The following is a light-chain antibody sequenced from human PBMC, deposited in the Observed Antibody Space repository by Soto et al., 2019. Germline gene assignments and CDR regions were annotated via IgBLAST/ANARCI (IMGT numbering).Light chain of an antibody. CDR2: SHN. CDR1: SSNIGSNT. Sequence: QSVLTQPPSASGTPGQRVTISCSGSSSNIGSNTVNWYQQLPGTAPKLLIYSHNQRPSGVPDRFSGSQSGTSASLAISGLQSEDEADYYGAAWDDSLNGYVFGTGTKLTVL. J-gene: IGLJ1*01. V-gene: IGLV1-44*01. CDR3: AAWDDSLNGYV.